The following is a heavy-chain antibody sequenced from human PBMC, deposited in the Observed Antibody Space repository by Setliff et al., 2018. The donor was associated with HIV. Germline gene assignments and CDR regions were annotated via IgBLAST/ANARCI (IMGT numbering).Heavy chain of an antibody. V-gene: IGHV1-46*01. CDR2: INPSGVSA. J-gene: IGHJ4*02. CDR3: ARVYCSIASCDNEYYFDY. CDR1: GYSFTSYY. D-gene: IGHD2-2*01. Sequence: ASVKVSCKASGYSFTSYYIHWVRQAPGQGLEWMGVINPSGVSADYAQRLQDRITMTSDTSTSTVFLDLSSLTSDDTAIYFCARVYCSIASCDNEYYFDYWARELWSPSPQ.